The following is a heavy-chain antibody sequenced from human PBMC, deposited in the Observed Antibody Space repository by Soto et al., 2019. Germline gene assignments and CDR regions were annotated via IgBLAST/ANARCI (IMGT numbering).Heavy chain of an antibody. CDR1: GFTFSSYA. CDR2: ISGSGGST. V-gene: IGHV3-23*01. J-gene: IGHJ4*02. Sequence: PXGSLRLSCAASGFTFSSYAMSWVRQAPGKGLEWVSAISGSGGSTYYADSVKGRFTISRDNSKNTLYLQMKSLRAEDTAVYYCASLGGAAAGTPFDDWGQGTLVTVSS. D-gene: IGHD6-13*01. CDR3: ASLGGAAAGTPFDD.